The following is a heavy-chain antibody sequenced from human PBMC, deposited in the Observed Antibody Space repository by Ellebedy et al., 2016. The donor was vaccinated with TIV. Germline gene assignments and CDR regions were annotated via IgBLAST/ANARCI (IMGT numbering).Heavy chain of an antibody. D-gene: IGHD1-7*01. CDR2: ISYDGSNK. Sequence: GESLKISXAASGFTFSSYAMHWVRQAPGKGLEWVAVISYDGSNKYYADSVKGRFTISRDNSKNTLYLQMNSLRAEDTAVYYCARDRMELSYYYGMDVWGQGTTVTVSS. J-gene: IGHJ6*02. V-gene: IGHV3-30-3*01. CDR1: GFTFSSYA. CDR3: ARDRMELSYYYGMDV.